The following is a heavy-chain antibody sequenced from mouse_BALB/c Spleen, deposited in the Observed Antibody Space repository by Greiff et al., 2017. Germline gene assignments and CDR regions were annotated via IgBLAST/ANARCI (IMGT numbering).Heavy chain of an antibody. V-gene: IGHV5-6-5*01. D-gene: IGHD2-4*01. J-gene: IGHJ4*01. CDR3: ARGGYYDYDYYAMDY. CDR1: GFTFSSYA. CDR2: ISSGGST. Sequence: DVKLVESGGGLVKPGGSLKLSCAASGFTFSSYAMSWVRQTPEKRLEWVASISSGGSTYYPDSVKGRFTISRDNARNILYLQMSSLRSEDTAMYYCARGGYYDYDYYAMDYWGQGTSVTVSS.